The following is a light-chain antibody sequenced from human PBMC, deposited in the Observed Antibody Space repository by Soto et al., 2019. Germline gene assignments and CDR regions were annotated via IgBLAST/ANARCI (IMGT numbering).Light chain of an antibody. Sequence: EIVLTQSPGTLSLSPGERATLSCRSSQSFSSSYLAWYQQTPGQAPRLLIYGGSTRATGIPDRFSGGGSGTDFTLTISRLEPEDFAVYYCLQYSVPPRTFGQGTKVDIK. CDR1: QSFSSSY. J-gene: IGKJ1*01. CDR2: GGS. V-gene: IGKV3-20*01. CDR3: LQYSVPPRT.